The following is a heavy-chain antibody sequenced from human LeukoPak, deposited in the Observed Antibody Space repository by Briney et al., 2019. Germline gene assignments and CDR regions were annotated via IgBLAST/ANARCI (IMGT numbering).Heavy chain of an antibody. Sequence: GGSLRLSCAASGFTFSIYAMSWVRQAPGKGLEWVSSITSSGTVTYYAESVKGRFTISRDNSEYTLYLRMNSLRAEDTAVYYCAKDRPNYYDSSGHYYRRNGDSWGQGTLVTVSS. CDR1: GFTFSIYA. V-gene: IGHV3-23*01. D-gene: IGHD3-22*01. CDR2: ITSSGTVT. CDR3: AKDRPNYYDSSGHYYRRNGDS. J-gene: IGHJ5*01.